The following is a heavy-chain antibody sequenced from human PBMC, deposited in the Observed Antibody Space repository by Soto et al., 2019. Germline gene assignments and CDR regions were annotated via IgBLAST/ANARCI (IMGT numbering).Heavy chain of an antibody. CDR3: ARHEAPRYGSSTSCYYHYDGMDV. J-gene: IGHJ6*02. V-gene: IGHV5-10-1*01. CDR1: GYSFTSYW. CDR2: IDPSDSYT. D-gene: IGHD2-2*01. Sequence: GESLKISCKGSGYSFTSYWISWARQMPGKGLEWMGRIDPSDSYTNYSPSFQGHVTISADKSISTAYLQWSSLKASDTAMYYCARHEAPRYGSSTSCYYHYDGMDVWGQGTTVTVSS.